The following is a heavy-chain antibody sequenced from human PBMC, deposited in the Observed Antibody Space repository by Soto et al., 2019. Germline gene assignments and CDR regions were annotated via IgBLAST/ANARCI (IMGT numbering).Heavy chain of an antibody. Sequence: QVQLQESGPGLVKPSQTLSLTCTVSGDSISSGDHYWSWIRQSPGKGLEWIGYVFYSGTTYYNLSLKGRVTILVDTSNNQFSLKLSSVTVADSAVYFCARDMRSDLVVKTDAFDIWGQGTMVTVSS. V-gene: IGHV4-30-4*01. CDR3: ARDMRSDLVVKTDAFDI. CDR1: GDSISSGDHY. D-gene: IGHD3-22*01. CDR2: VFYSGTT. J-gene: IGHJ3*02.